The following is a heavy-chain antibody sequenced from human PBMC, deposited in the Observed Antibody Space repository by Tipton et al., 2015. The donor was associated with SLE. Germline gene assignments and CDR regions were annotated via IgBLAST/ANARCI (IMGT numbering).Heavy chain of an antibody. Sequence: TLSLTCAVYGASFSDYYWGWIRQPPGKGLEWIGTIHYSGSTYYNPSLKSRVTIPVDTSKNQFSLKLSSVTAADTAVYYCAGPAGGVRGVIITWDAFDIWGQGTMVTVSS. V-gene: IGHV4-34*01. CDR3: AGPAGGVRGVIITWDAFDI. J-gene: IGHJ3*02. CDR1: GASFSDYY. CDR2: IHYSGST. D-gene: IGHD3-10*01.